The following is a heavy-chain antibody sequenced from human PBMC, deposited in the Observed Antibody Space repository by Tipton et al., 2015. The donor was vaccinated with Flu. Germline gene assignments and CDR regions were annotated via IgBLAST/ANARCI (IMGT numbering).Heavy chain of an antibody. CDR1: GGSISSYY. D-gene: IGHD5/OR15-5a*01. CDR2: IYYSGST. CDR3: ARQALAYSTSHHFDY. J-gene: IGHJ4*02. Sequence: TLSLTCTVSGGSISSYYWSWIRQPPGKGLEWIGYIYYSGSTNYNPSLKSRVTISVDTSKNQFSLKLSSVTAADTAVDYCARQALAYSTSHHFDYWGQGTLVTVSS. V-gene: IGHV4-59*08.